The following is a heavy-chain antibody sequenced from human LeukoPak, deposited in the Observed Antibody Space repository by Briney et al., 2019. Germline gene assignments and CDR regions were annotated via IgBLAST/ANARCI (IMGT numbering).Heavy chain of an antibody. CDR2: INPNSGGT. CDR3: AREVGGTTLDLQH. Sequence: GASVKVSCKASGYTFTAYHMHWVRQAPGQGLEWMGRINPNSGGTDYAQRFQGRVTMTRDTSISTAYMEVSRLRSDDTAVYYCAREVGGTTLDLQHWGQGTLVTVSS. CDR1: GYTFTAYH. D-gene: IGHD1-26*01. J-gene: IGHJ1*01. V-gene: IGHV1-2*06.